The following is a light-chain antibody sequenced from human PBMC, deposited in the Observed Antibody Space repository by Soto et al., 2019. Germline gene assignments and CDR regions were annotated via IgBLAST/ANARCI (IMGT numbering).Light chain of an antibody. CDR1: QGISNY. CDR2: AAS. V-gene: IGKV1-27*01. CDR3: QKYDIAPLT. J-gene: IGKJ4*01. Sequence: DIQMTQSPSSLSASVGDRVIITCRASQGISNYLAWYQQKPGRVPKLLIDAASTLQSGVPSRFSGSGSGTDFTLTISSLQSEDVATYYCQKYDIAPLTFGGGTKVELK.